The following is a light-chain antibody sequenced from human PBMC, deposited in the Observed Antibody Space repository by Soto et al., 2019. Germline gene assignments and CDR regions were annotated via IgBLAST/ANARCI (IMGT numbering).Light chain of an antibody. V-gene: IGLV2-14*01. CDR2: EVN. CDR3: SSKRDSSTLFV. J-gene: IGLJ1*01. Sequence: QSALTQPASLSGSPGQSITISCTGTSSDIGAYDYVSWFQQHPGKAPKLMISEVNNRPSGVSNRFSGSKSGNTAYLTISGLQAEDEADYYCSSKRDSSTLFVFGTGTKVTVL. CDR1: SSDIGAYDY.